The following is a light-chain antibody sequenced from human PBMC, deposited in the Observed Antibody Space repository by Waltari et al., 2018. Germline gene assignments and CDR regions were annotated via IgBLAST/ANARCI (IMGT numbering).Light chain of an antibody. Sequence: QSALTQPPSASGSPGQSVTLSCTGTSSDIGSSKYVSWYQQHPPKAPKLMIYEVNKRPSGVPDRFSGSKSGNTASLTVSGLQADDEADYYCSSYAGSSNLIFGGGTKLTVL. J-gene: IGLJ2*01. V-gene: IGLV2-8*01. CDR1: SSDIGSSKY. CDR3: SSYAGSSNLI. CDR2: EVN.